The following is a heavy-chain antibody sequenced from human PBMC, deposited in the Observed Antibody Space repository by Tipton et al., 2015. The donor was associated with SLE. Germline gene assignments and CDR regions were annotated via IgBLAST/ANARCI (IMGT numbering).Heavy chain of an antibody. V-gene: IGHV4-30-4*01. Sequence: TLSLTCTVSGGSISSGDYYWSWIRQPPGKGLEWIGYIYYSGSTYYNPSLKSRVTISVDTSMNQFSLKLNSVTAADTAVYYCARVYRGFGFLEWLGDYWGQGTLVTVSS. D-gene: IGHD3-3*01. J-gene: IGHJ4*02. CDR1: GGSISSGDYY. CDR3: ARVYRGFGFLEWLGDY. CDR2: IYYSGST.